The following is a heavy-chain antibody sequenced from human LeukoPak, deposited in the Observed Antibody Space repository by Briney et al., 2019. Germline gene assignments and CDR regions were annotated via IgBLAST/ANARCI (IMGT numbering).Heavy chain of an antibody. Sequence: GGSLRLSCAASGFTFGSYSMNWVRQAPGKGLEWVSSISSSSSYIYYADSVKGRFTISRDNAKNSLYLQMNSLRAEDTAVYYCARARSSSSGDYWGQGTLVTVSS. D-gene: IGHD6-6*01. V-gene: IGHV3-21*01. CDR2: ISSSSSYI. CDR1: GFTFGSYS. CDR3: ARARSSSSGDY. J-gene: IGHJ4*02.